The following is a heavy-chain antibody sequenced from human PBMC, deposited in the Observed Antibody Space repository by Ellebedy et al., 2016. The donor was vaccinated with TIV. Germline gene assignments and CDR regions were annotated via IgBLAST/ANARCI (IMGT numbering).Heavy chain of an antibody. J-gene: IGHJ6*02. CDR2: ISSSSSTI. CDR3: ASWEWERLRGYYHYGMDV. Sequence: PGGPLRLSCAASGFTFSSYSMNWVRQAPGKGLEWVSYISSSSSTIYYADSVKGRCTISRDNAKNSLYLQMNSLRAEEPAVYYCASWEWERLRGYYHYGMDVWGQGTTVTVSS. CDR1: GFTFSSYS. V-gene: IGHV3-48*01. D-gene: IGHD1-26*01.